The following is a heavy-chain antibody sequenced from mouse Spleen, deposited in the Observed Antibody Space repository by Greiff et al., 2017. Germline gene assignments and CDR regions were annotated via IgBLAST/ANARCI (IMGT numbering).Heavy chain of an antibody. D-gene: IGHD2-4*01. CDR3: ARRMITTLFGWYFDV. CDR2: IYPRSGNT. J-gene: IGHJ1*01. Sequence: VQLQESGAELARPGASVKLSCKASGYTFTSYGISWVKQRTGQGLEWIGEIYPRSGNTYYNEKFKGKATLTADKSSSTAYMELRSLTSEDSAVYFCARRMITTLFGWYFDVWGAGTTVTVSS. CDR1: GYTFTSYG. V-gene: IGHV1-81*01.